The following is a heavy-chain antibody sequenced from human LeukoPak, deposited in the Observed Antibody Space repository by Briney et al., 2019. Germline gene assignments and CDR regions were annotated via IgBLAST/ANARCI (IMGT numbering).Heavy chain of an antibody. CDR1: GFTFSGYA. CDR3: SANYCSGTNCYYY. J-gene: IGHJ4*02. V-gene: IGHV3-73*01. CDR2: IRSKTNSYAT. D-gene: IGHD2-15*01. Sequence: GGSLRLSCAASGFTFSGYAMHWVRQASGKGLEWVDRIRSKTNSYATAYAASVKGRFTISRDDSKNTAYLQMNSLKTEDAAVYYCSANYCSGTNCYYYWGQGTLVTVSS.